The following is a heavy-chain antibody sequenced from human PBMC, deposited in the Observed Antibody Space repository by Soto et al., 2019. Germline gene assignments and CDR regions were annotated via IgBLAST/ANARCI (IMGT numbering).Heavy chain of an antibody. J-gene: IGHJ6*02. CDR3: ARDLLYSSSWYQINYYYYYGMDV. CDR2: INAGNGNT. CDR1: GYTFTSYA. V-gene: IGHV1-3*01. Sequence: ASVKVSCKASGYTFTSYAMHWVRQAPGQRLEWMGWINAGNGNTKYSQKFQGRVTITRDTSASTAYMEPSSLRSEDTAVYYCARDLLYSSSWYQINYYYYYGMDVWGQGTTVTVSS. D-gene: IGHD6-13*01.